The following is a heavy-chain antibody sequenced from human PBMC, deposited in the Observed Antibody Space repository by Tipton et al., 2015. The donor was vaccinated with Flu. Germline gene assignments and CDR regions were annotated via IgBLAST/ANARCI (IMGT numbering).Heavy chain of an antibody. V-gene: IGHV4-61*01. CDR2: IYYSGST. CDR3: ARVCPNDGDCYFDF. D-gene: IGHD2-21*02. Sequence: LRLSCTVSGGSVSSGSDYWSWIRQPPGKGLECIGYIYYSGSTNYKPSLKSRVTMSVDTSKNQFSLKLSSVTAADTAVYYCARVCPNDGDCYFDFWGQGTLVTVSS. J-gene: IGHJ4*02. CDR1: GGSVSSGSDY.